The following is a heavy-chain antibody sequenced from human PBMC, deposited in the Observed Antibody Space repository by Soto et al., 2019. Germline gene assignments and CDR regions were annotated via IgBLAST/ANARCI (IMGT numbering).Heavy chain of an antibody. J-gene: IGHJ4*02. Sequence: ASVKVSCKVSGYTLTELSMHWVLQAPGKGLEWMGGFDPEDGETIYAQKFQGRVTMTEDTSTDTAYMELSSLRSEDTAVYYCATGYSYGYGYFDYWGQGTLVTVSS. CDR1: GYTLTELS. V-gene: IGHV1-24*01. CDR3: ATGYSYGYGYFDY. D-gene: IGHD5-18*01. CDR2: FDPEDGET.